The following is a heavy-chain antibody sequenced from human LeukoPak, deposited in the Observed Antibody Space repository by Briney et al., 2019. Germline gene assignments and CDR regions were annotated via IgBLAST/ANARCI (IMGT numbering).Heavy chain of an antibody. Sequence: ASVKVSFKASGGTFSSYAISWVRQAPGQGLEWMGRIIPILGIANYAQKFQGRVTITADKSTSTAYMELSSLRCEDTAVYYCARAKHYDSSGRILDYWGEGTLVTASS. CDR3: ARAKHYDSSGRILDY. V-gene: IGHV1-69*04. D-gene: IGHD3-22*01. J-gene: IGHJ4*02. CDR1: GGTFSSYA. CDR2: IIPILGIA.